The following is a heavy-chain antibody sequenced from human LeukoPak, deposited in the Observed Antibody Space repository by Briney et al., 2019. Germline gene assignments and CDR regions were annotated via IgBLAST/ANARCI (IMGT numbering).Heavy chain of an antibody. CDR1: GFTFSSYW. V-gene: IGHV3-7*01. CDR3: ARHYDSTAYSLDY. J-gene: IGHJ4*02. CDR2: IKQDGSQK. D-gene: IGHD3-22*01. Sequence: PGGSLRVSCAASGFTFSSYWMTWVRQAPGKGLEWVANIKQDGSQKFYLDSVKGRFTISRDNAKDSLFLQMNSLRAEDTAVYYCARHYDSTAYSLDYWGQGTLVTVSS.